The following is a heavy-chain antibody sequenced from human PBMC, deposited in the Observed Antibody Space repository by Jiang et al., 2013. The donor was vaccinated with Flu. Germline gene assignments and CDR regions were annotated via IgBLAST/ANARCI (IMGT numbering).Heavy chain of an antibody. CDR2: INPNSGGT. J-gene: IGHJ4*02. Sequence: GAEVKKPGASVKVSCKASGYTFTGYYMHWVRQAPGQGLEWMGWINPNSGGTNYAQKFQGRVTMTRDTSISTAYMELSRLRSDDTAVYYCARVYGDYDLLFDYWGQGTLVTVVL. V-gene: IGHV1-2*02. CDR1: GYTFTGYY. CDR3: ARVYGDYDLLFDY. D-gene: IGHD4-17*01.